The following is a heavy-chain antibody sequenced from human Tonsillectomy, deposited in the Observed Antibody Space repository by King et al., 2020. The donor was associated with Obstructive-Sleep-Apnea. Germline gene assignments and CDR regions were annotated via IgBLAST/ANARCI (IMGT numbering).Heavy chain of an antibody. V-gene: IGHV3-30*02. CDR3: GANYNIDV. CDR1: GFTFSNYG. J-gene: IGHJ6*02. Sequence: VQLVESGGGVVQPGGSLRLSCVASGFTFSNYGMHLVRQAPGKGLEWVAFIRSDGSNKYYVDSVKGRFTISRDNSKNTLFLQMNSLRAEDTAVYYCGANYNIDVWGQGTTVTVSS. CDR2: IRSDGSNK.